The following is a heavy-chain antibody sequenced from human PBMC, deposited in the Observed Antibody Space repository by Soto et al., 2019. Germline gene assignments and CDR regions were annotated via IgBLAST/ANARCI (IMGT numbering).Heavy chain of an antibody. CDR1: GGSVSSGSYY. CDR2: IYYSGST. Sequence: QVQLQESGPGLVKPSETLSLTCTVSGGSVSSGSYYWSWIRQPPGKGLEWIGYIYYSGSTNYNPSLKSRVTISVDTSKNQFSLKLSSVTAADTAVYYCARAWVAAAGTGVANWFDPWGQGTLVTVSS. V-gene: IGHV4-61*01. J-gene: IGHJ5*02. CDR3: ARAWVAAAGTGVANWFDP. D-gene: IGHD6-13*01.